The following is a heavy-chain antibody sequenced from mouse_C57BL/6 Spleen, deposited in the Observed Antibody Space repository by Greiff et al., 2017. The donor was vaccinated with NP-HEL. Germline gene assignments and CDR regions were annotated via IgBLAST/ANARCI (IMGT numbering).Heavy chain of an antibody. CDR2: IDPSDSYT. CDR1: GYTFTSYW. Sequence: VQLQQSGAELVKPGASVKLSCKASGYTFTSYWMQWVKQRPGQGLEWIGEIDPSDSYTNYNQKFKGKATLTVDTSSSTAYMQLSSLTSEDSAVYCGARGGDYWYLDVWGTGTTVTVSS. V-gene: IGHV1-50*01. CDR3: ARGGDYWYLDV. J-gene: IGHJ1*03.